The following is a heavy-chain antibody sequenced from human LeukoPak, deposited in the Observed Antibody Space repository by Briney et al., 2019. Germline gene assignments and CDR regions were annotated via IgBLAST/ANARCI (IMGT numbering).Heavy chain of an antibody. CDR1: GGSISSSSYY. CDR3: ARMGYGSGSYYRDRFDY. Sequence: TSETLSLTCTVSGGSISSSSYYWGWIRQPPGKGLEWIGSIYYSGSTYYNPSLKSRVTISVDTSKNQFSLKLSSVTAADTAVYYCARMGYGSGSYYRDRFDYWGQGTLVTVSS. CDR2: IYYSGST. J-gene: IGHJ4*02. D-gene: IGHD3-10*01. V-gene: IGHV4-39*07.